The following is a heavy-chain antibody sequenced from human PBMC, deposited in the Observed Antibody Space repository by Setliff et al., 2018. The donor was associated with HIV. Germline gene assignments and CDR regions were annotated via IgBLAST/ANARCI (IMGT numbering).Heavy chain of an antibody. D-gene: IGHD3-3*01. J-gene: IGHJ5*02. Sequence: ASVKVSCKASGYTFTNYDINWVRQAPGQGLEWMGWMNPNSGNTGYAQKFQGRVTMTRNTSIRTAYMELSSLRSEDPAVYYCARGHLDYNFWDEVLGNWFDPWGQGTLVTVSS. CDR3: ARGHLDYNFWDEVLGNWFDP. CDR1: GYTFTNYD. CDR2: MNPNSGNT. V-gene: IGHV1-8*02.